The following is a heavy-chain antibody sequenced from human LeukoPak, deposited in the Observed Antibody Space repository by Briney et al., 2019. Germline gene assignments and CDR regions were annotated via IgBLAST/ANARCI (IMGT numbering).Heavy chain of an antibody. J-gene: IGHJ6*03. CDR1: GFTFSSYA. CDR3: ARDSLDYYCMDV. Sequence: GGSLRLSCAASGFTFSSYAMSWVPQAPGTGLEWVAFIRNDGSNKYYADSVKGRFTISRDNSKNTLYLQMNSLRAEDTAVYYCARDSLDYYCMDVWGKGTTVTVSS. D-gene: IGHD1-1*01. CDR2: IRNDGSNK. V-gene: IGHV3-30*02.